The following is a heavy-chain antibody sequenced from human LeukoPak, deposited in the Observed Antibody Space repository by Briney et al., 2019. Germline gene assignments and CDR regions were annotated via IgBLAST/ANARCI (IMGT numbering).Heavy chain of an antibody. CDR1: GLTFSRFW. D-gene: IGHD3-22*01. Sequence: GGSLRLSCAASGLTFSRFWMSWVRQAPGKGLEWVANIKQDGRDKYYVDSVKGRFTISRDNAKNSLYLQMSGLRAEDTAVYYCARVINYYDSSGYFTVSPIDYWGQGTLVTVSS. J-gene: IGHJ4*02. CDR2: IKQDGRDK. CDR3: ARVINYYDSSGYFTVSPIDY. V-gene: IGHV3-7*01.